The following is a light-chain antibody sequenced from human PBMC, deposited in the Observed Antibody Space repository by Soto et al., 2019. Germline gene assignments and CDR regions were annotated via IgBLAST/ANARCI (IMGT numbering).Light chain of an antibody. CDR3: QQYNSYWT. J-gene: IGKJ1*01. CDR2: KAS. Sequence: DIQMTQSPSTLSASVGDRATITCRASQSISSWLAWYQQKPGKAPKLLIYKASGLESGVPSRFSGSGSGTEFSLTISSLQPDDFATYYCQQYNSYWTFGQGTKVEIK. CDR1: QSISSW. V-gene: IGKV1-5*03.